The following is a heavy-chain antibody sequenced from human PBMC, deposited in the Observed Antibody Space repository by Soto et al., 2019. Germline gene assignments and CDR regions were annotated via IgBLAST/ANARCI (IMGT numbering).Heavy chain of an antibody. V-gene: IGHV3-23*01. Sequence: GGSLRLSCAASGLSFSSYALTLVRQAPGNGLEWVSVITGSGGSTYHADSVKGRFAISRDNSKNTLYLQMNSLRAEDTAVYYCARDRHMVRGVIIPYYYYYGMDVWGQGTTVTV. J-gene: IGHJ6*02. CDR1: GLSFSSYA. CDR2: ITGSGGST. D-gene: IGHD3-10*01. CDR3: ARDRHMVRGVIIPYYYYYGMDV.